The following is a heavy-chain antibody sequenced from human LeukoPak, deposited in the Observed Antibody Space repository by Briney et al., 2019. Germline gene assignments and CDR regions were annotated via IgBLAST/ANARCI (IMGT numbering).Heavy chain of an antibody. D-gene: IGHD2-8*01. V-gene: IGHV4-39*01. Sequence: SETLSLTCTVSGGSMTSNNYYWGWIRQPPGKGLEWIGNIHYSGSTYYSPSLKNRVTISVDTSKNQFSLRLKSVTAADTAVYYCWRPHCSNSVCSSSRVDFWGQGTLVTVSS. CDR1: GGSMTSNNYY. CDR3: WRPHCSNSVCSSSRVDF. CDR2: IHYSGST. J-gene: IGHJ4*02.